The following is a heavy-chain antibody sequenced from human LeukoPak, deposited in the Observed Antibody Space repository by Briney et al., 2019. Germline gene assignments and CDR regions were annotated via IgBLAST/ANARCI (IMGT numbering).Heavy chain of an antibody. D-gene: IGHD5-12*01. Sequence: PSETLSLTCTVSGGSISSSSYYWGWIRQPPGKGLEWIGYIYYSGSTNYNPSLKSRVTISVDTSKNQFSLKLSSVTAADTAVYYCARHQGHIVAGFDPWGQGTLVTVSS. CDR2: IYYSGST. CDR3: ARHQGHIVAGFDP. CDR1: GGSISSSSYY. J-gene: IGHJ5*02. V-gene: IGHV4-61*05.